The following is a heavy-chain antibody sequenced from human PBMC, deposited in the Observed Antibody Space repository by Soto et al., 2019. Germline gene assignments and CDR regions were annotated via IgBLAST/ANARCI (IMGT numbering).Heavy chain of an antibody. CDR2: INPSDGRT. V-gene: IGHV1-46*01. CDR3: GRVGQQLDETFEQ. CDR1: GYPFGAYY. Sequence: ASVKISCKASGYPFGAYYMHWVRQAPGQGLEWMGIINPSDGRTTYAQKFQGRLTLTRDTSSSTLFMELSSLKAEDTAFYYCGRVGQQLDETFEQWGKGSLVTVSS. D-gene: IGHD6-13*01. J-gene: IGHJ4*02.